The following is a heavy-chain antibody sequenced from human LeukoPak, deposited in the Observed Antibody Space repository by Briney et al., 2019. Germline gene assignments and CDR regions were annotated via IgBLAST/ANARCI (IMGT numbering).Heavy chain of an antibody. Sequence: SETLSLTCTVSGGSISNSRNQYWSWIRQPPGKRLEYIGSIYYSGNTYYNPSLKSRVTISGDTSKNQFSLRLTSVTAADTAVYYCARDRTSINWFDPWGQGTLVTVSS. J-gene: IGHJ5*02. V-gene: IGHV4-39*07. CDR1: GGSISNSRNQY. CDR2: IYYSGNT. CDR3: ARDRTSINWFDP. D-gene: IGHD2-2*01.